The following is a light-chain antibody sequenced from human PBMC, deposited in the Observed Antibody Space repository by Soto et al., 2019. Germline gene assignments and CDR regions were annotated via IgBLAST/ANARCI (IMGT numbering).Light chain of an antibody. V-gene: IGKV3-20*01. CDR1: QSVSSSY. CDR3: QKYGRSPPWT. J-gene: IGKJ1*01. Sequence: EIVLTQSPGTLSLSPGERATLSCRASQSVSSSYLAWYQQKHGQAPRLLIYGASSRATGIPDRFSVSGSGTDFTLTISRMEPEDFAVYYCQKYGRSPPWTFGQGTKVEIK. CDR2: GAS.